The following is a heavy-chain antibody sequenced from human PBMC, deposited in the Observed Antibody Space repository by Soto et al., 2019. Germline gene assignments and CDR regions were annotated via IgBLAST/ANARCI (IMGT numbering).Heavy chain of an antibody. Sequence: ASVKVSCKASGYTFTSYAMHWVRQAPGQRLEWMGWINAGNGNTKYSQKLQGRVTITRDTSASTAYMELSSLRGDDTALYYCANDIAMDLIVVPDFWGQGTQVTVSS. V-gene: IGHV1-3*01. CDR2: INAGNGNT. D-gene: IGHD2-15*01. CDR1: GYTFTSYA. CDR3: ANDIAMDLIVVPDF. J-gene: IGHJ4*02.